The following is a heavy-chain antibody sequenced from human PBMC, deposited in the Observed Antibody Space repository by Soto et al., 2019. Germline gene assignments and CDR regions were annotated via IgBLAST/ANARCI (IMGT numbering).Heavy chain of an antibody. CDR2: ITGSGGGT. Sequence: VQLLESGGGLVQPGGSLRLSYAASGFTFSNYAMTWVRQAPGKGLEWVSVITGSGGGTYFVDSVKGRFTISRDNSKNTVYLQMNSLRAEDTAVYYCAKRPLTAAGFDYWGQGTLVTVSS. V-gene: IGHV3-23*01. CDR3: AKRPLTAAGFDY. D-gene: IGHD6-13*01. CDR1: GFTFSNYA. J-gene: IGHJ4*02.